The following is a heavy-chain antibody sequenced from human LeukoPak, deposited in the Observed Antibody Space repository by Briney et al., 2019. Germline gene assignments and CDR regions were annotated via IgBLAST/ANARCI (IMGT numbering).Heavy chain of an antibody. CDR2: ISPNSGGT. J-gene: IGHJ4*02. CDR3: ARADYLEY. Sequence: ASVTVSCKASGYRFNGYYIHWVRQAPGQGLEWMGWISPNSGGTNYAQKFQGRVTMTRDTSISTAYMELTRLTSDDTAVYYCARADYLEYWGQGTLVTVSS. V-gene: IGHV1-2*02. CDR1: GYRFNGYY.